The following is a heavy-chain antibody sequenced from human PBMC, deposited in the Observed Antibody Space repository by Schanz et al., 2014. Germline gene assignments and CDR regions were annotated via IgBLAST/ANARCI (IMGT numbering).Heavy chain of an antibody. CDR3: VRDGGRDGYNLAFDV. CDR2: MYINSGST. CDR1: GFTVNTHY. J-gene: IGHJ3*01. V-gene: IGHV3-53*01. Sequence: EVQLVESGGGLIQPGGSLRLSCAVSGFTVNTHYMSWVRQAPGKGLEWISSMYINSGSTQYADSVKGRFIISRDSSKNTLFLQMNSLRAEDAAVYFCVRDGGRDGYNLAFDVWGQGTLVTVSS. D-gene: IGHD5-12*01.